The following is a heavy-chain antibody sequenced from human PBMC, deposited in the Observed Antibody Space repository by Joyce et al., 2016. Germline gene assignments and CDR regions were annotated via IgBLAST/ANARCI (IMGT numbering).Heavy chain of an antibody. D-gene: IGHD6-25*01. CDR2: ISYDGMYK. CDR1: GLTLSNYG. Sequence: QVQLVESGGGVVQPGWSLRLSCAASGLTLSNYGVNWVRQAAGKGLEWVAVISYDGMYKYNADSVKGRFTISRDNSKNTVFLEMNSLRAEDTAVYYCAKILTATYSSGWFLDYWGQGTLVTVSS. J-gene: IGHJ4*02. CDR3: AKILTATYSSGWFLDY. V-gene: IGHV3-30*18.